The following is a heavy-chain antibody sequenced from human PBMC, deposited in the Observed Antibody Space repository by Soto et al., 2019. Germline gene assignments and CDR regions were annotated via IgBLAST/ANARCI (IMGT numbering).Heavy chain of an antibody. J-gene: IGHJ4*02. CDR2: IYHSGST. D-gene: IGHD1-26*01. CDR3: AAGGGLPRSA. V-gene: IGHV4-30-2*01. CDR1: GGSISSGGYS. Sequence: QLQLQESGSGLVKPSQTLSLTCAVSGGSISSGGYSWSWIRQPPGKGLEWIGYIYHSGSTYYNPSPRIGATIAVDRSKNQCSLRLSSVPAADTAVYSCAAGGGLPRSAGGRGTLVTAPS.